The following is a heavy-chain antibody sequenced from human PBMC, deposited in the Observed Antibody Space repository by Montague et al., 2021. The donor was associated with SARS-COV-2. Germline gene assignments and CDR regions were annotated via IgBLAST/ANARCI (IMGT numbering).Heavy chain of an antibody. CDR3: AKQALTRYCTSTTCFGAAFNI. V-gene: IGHV4-59*08. J-gene: IGHJ3*02. Sequence: SETLSLTCTVSGVSISSYYWTWIRQPPGKGLEWIGFIYYSGSTNYNPSLKSRVTISVDTSKNQFSLKLSSVTAADTAVYYCAKQALTRYCTSTTCFGAAFNICGQGTMVTVSS. CDR2: IYYSGST. D-gene: IGHD2-2*01. CDR1: GVSISSYY.